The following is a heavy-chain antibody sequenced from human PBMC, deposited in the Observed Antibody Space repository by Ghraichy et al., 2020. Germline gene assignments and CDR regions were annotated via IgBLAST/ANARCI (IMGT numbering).Heavy chain of an antibody. D-gene: IGHD3-10*01. CDR3: ARDRITMVRGVILYYYGMDV. CDR2: IWYDGSNK. Sequence: GGSLRLSCAASGFTFSSYGMHWVRQAPGKGLEWVAVIWYDGSNKYYADSVKGRFTIFRDNSKNTLYLQMNSLRAEDTAVYYCARDRITMVRGVILYYYGMDVWGQGTTVTVSS. CDR1: GFTFSSYG. J-gene: IGHJ6*02. V-gene: IGHV3-33*01.